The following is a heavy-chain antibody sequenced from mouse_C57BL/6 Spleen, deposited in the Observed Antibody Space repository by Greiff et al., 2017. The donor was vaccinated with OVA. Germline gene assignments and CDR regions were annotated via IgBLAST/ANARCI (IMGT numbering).Heavy chain of an antibody. D-gene: IGHD4-1*01. CDR2: ISSGGSYT. CDR1: GFTFSSYG. J-gene: IGHJ1*03. CDR3: ARHPNWELWYFDV. V-gene: IGHV5-6*01. Sequence: EVQLVESGGDLVKPGGSLKLSCAASGFTFSSYGMSWVRQTPDKRLEWVATISSGGSYTYYPDSVKGRFTISRDNAKNTLYLQMSSLKSEDTAMYYCARHPNWELWYFDVWGTGTTVTVSS.